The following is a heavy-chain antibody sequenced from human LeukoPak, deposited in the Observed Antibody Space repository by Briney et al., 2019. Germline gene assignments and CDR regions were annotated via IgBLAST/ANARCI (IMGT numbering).Heavy chain of an antibody. CDR3: ARDRYEYDSSTYFGCYA. D-gene: IGHD3-22*01. J-gene: IGHJ5*02. CDR2: IKQDGSEK. Sequence: GGSLRLSCVASGFTFNKYAMSWVRQAPGKGLEWVSNIKQDGSEKYYVDSVKGRFTISRDNAKNSLYLQMNSLRAEDTAVYYCARDRYEYDSSTYFGCYAWGLGTLVTVSS. V-gene: IGHV3-7*01. CDR1: GFTFNKYA.